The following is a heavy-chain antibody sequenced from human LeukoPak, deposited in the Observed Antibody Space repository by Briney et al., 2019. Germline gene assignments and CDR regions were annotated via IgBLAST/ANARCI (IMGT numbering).Heavy chain of an antibody. CDR3: ANRGGYYDSSGLGHFDY. Sequence: GGSLRLSCAASGFTFSSYGMHWVRQAPGKGLGWVAFIRYDGSNKYYADSVKGRFTISRDNSKNTLYLQMNSLRAEDTAVYYCANRGGYYDSSGLGHFDYWGQGTLVTVSS. V-gene: IGHV3-30*02. CDR2: IRYDGSNK. J-gene: IGHJ4*02. CDR1: GFTFSSYG. D-gene: IGHD3-22*01.